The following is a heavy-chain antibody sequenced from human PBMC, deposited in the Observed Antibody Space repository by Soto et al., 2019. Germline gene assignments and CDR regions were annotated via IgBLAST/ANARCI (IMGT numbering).Heavy chain of an antibody. CDR3: ARVGYCSSTSCPRAYYYYYGMEV. CDR2: ISPNHGKT. J-gene: IGHJ6*02. Sequence: DSVKVSCNASGYNFTSNVISWVRKAPGQGLEWMGWISPNHGKTNYAQKLQGRVTMTTNTSTSTAYMEMRSLRSDDTAVYYCARVGYCSSTSCPRAYYYYYGMEVGG. V-gene: IGHV1-18*01. CDR1: GYNFTSNV. D-gene: IGHD2-2*01.